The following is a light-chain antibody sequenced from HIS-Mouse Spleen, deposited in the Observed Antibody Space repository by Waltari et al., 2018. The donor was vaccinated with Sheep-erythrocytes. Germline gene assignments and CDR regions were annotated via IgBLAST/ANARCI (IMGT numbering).Light chain of an antibody. J-gene: IGLJ3*02. CDR1: SSNIGSNY. CDR3: SSYAGSNNWV. CDR2: RNN. Sequence: QSVLTQPPSASGTPGQRVTISCSGSSSNIGSNYVYWYQQLPGTAPKLLIYRNNRRPSGVPDRFSGSKSGTSASLAISGLRSEDEADYYCSSYAGSNNWVFGGGTKLTVL. V-gene: IGLV1-47*01.